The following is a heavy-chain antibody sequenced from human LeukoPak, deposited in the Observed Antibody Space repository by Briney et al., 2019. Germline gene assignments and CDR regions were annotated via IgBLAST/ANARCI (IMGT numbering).Heavy chain of an antibody. J-gene: IGHJ3*02. D-gene: IGHD3-3*01. CDR2: ISGSGGST. Sequence: GGSLRLSCAASGFTFDDYAMYWVRQAPGKGLEWVSAISGSGGSTYYADSVKGRFTISRDNSKNTLYLQMNSLRAEDTAVYYCAKDLSKIFGVVIAGAFDIWGQGTMVTVSS. CDR1: GFTFDDYA. CDR3: AKDLSKIFGVVIAGAFDI. V-gene: IGHV3-23*01.